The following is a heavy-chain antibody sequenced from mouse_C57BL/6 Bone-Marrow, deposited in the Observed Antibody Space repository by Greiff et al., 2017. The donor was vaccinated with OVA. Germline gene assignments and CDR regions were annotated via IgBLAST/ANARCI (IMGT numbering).Heavy chain of an antibody. Sequence: QVQLQQSGAELVKPGASVKLSCKASGYTFTSYWMQWVKQRPGQGLEWIGEIDPSDSYTNYNQKFKGKATLTVDTSSSTAYMQLSSLTSEDSAVYYCAREYEGLYYDYAWFAYWGQGTLVTVSA. V-gene: IGHV1-50*01. CDR3: AREYEGLYYDYAWFAY. D-gene: IGHD2-4*01. CDR1: GYTFTSYW. CDR2: IDPSDSYT. J-gene: IGHJ3*01.